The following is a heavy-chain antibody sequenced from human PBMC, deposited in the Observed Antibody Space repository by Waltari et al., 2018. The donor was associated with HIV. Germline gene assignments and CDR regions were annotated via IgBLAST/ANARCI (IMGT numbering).Heavy chain of an antibody. Sequence: QLQLQESGTGLGKPSEHLSPPCNVSGDSFTGNYWNWLRQLPGKEPEWIGYISYSGITNYTPSLKSRVSMSLVSSKSQFSLKLRSVTALDTAVYYCARGRRWLQFHGHYYFDYWGQGILVTVSS. CDR2: ISYSGIT. V-gene: IGHV4-59*01. CDR1: GDSFTGNY. J-gene: IGHJ4*02. D-gene: IGHD5-12*01. CDR3: ARGRRWLQFHGHYYFDY.